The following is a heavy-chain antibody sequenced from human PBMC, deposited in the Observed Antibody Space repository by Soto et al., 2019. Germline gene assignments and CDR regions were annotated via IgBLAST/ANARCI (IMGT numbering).Heavy chain of an antibody. CDR1: GGSFSGYY. CDR2: INHSGRT. CDR3: ARGDLYCSSTSCYTGYYYYGMDV. D-gene: IGHD2-2*02. J-gene: IGHJ6*02. Sequence: PSETLSLTCAVYGGSFSGYYWSWIRQPPGKGLEWIGEINHSGRTNYNPSLKSRVTISVDPSKNQFSLKLSSVTAADTAVYYCARGDLYCSSTSCYTGYYYYGMDVWGQGPTVTVSS. V-gene: IGHV4-34*01.